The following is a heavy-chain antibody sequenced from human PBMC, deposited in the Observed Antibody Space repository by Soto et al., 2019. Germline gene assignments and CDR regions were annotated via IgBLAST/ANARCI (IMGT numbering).Heavy chain of an antibody. Sequence: GGSLRLSCAASGFTFSKYWMHWVRQAPGKGLVWVARVSSDGSFTYYADSVKGRFTISRDNAQNTLYLQMSTLRPDDTAVYYCASEGAMGSSAFDCWGQGPLVTVSS. V-gene: IGHV3-74*01. CDR1: GFTFSKYW. CDR2: VSSDGSFT. J-gene: IGHJ4*02. CDR3: ASEGAMGSSAFDC. D-gene: IGHD5-18*01.